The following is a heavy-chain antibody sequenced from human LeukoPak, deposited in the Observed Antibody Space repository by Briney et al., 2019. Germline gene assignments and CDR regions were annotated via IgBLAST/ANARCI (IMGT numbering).Heavy chain of an antibody. D-gene: IGHD3-22*01. CDR2: ISYDGSNK. Sequence: RSGGSLRLSCAASGFTFSNYAMHWVRQAPGKGLEWVASISYDGSNKYYADSVKGRFTISRDNSKNTLFLQMNSLRAEDTAVYYCATVGYYDSGGYSKYYFDYWGQGTLVTVSS. J-gene: IGHJ4*02. V-gene: IGHV3-30*04. CDR1: GFTFSNYA. CDR3: ATVGYYDSGGYSKYYFDY.